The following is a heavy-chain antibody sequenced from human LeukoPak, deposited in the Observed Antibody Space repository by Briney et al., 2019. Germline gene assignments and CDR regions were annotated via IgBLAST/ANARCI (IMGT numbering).Heavy chain of an antibody. V-gene: IGHV3-73*01. CDR2: IRSEAYSYAR. CDR1: GFTLRGSD. D-gene: IGHD3-10*01. Sequence: QSGGSLRLSCAASGFTLRGSDMHGVRQASGKGLEWVGHIRSEAYSYARAYAASVIGRFTISRDDSKNSAYVKMHSLKTEDTAVYYCVRPGYYGSAYWGQGTLVTVSS. CDR3: VRPGYYGSAY. J-gene: IGHJ4*02.